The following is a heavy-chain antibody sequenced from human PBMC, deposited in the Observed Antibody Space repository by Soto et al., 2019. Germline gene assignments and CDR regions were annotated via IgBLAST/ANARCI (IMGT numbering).Heavy chain of an antibody. CDR3: ARYSGYELDY. D-gene: IGHD5-12*01. CDR2: IIPNLGIT. J-gene: IGHJ4*02. V-gene: IGHV1-69*02. CDR1: GGTFSSYT. Sequence: SVKVSCKASGGTFSSYTISWVRQAPGQGLEWMGRIIPNLGITNYAQKFQGRVTMTADTSTSTAYMELRSLRSDDTAVYYCARYSGYELDYWGQGTLVTVSS.